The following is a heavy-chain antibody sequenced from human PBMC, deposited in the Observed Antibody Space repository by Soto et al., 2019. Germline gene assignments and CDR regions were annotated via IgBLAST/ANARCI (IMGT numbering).Heavy chain of an antibody. V-gene: IGHV3-23*01. D-gene: IGHD2-21*02. CDR1: GFTFSSYA. CDR2: ISGSGGST. CDR3: AKIDGGNFHYYYYYGMDV. Sequence: AGGSLRGSCAASGFTFSSYAMSWVRQAQGKGLEWVSAISGSGGSTYYADSVKGRFTISRDNSKNTLYLQMNSLRAEDTAVYYCAKIDGGNFHYYYYYGMDVWGQGTTVTVSS. J-gene: IGHJ6*02.